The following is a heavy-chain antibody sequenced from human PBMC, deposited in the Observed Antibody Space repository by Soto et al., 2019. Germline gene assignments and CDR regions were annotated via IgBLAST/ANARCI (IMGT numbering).Heavy chain of an antibody. Sequence: SETLSLTCTVSGGSISSSSYYWGWIRQPPGKGLEWIGSTYSSGSTYYNPSLKSRVTISVDTSKNQFSLKLRSVTAADTAVYYCASQTLLPNNWGQGTLVTVSS. V-gene: IGHV4-39*01. CDR3: ASQTLLPNN. J-gene: IGHJ4*02. CDR2: TYSSGST. CDR1: GGSISSSSYY. D-gene: IGHD2-15*01.